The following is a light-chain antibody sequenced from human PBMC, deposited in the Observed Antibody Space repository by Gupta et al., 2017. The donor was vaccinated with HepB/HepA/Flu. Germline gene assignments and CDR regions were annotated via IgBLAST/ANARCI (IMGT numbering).Light chain of an antibody. CDR1: QSVSSN. J-gene: IGKJ4*01. CDR3: QQDNNCPLT. Sequence: EIVMTQPPATLSVSPGERATLSCRASQSVSSNLAWYQQKPGQAPRLLIYGASTRATGIPARFSGSGSGTEFTLTISSLQSEDFAVYYCQQDNNCPLTFGGGTKVEIK. V-gene: IGKV3-15*01. CDR2: GAS.